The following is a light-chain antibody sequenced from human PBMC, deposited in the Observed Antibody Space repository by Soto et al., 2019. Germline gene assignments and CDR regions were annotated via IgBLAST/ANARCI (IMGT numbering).Light chain of an antibody. J-gene: IGKJ1*01. CDR2: KAS. CDR3: QGYRT. Sequence: DIQMTQSPSTLSASVGDRVTITCRASQSISSWLAWYQQKPGKAPKLLIYKASSLESGVPSRISGSGSGTEFTLTISGLQPDDFATYYCQGYRTFGQGTKVDIK. CDR1: QSISSW. V-gene: IGKV1-5*03.